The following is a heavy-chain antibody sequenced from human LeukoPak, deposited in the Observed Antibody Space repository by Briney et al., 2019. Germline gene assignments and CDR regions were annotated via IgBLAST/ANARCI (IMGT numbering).Heavy chain of an antibody. CDR3: ARGGMGRRDVVATPFDY. D-gene: IGHD5-12*01. Sequence: PSETLSLTCAVSGGSISSGGYSWSWIRQPPGKGLEWIGYIYHSGSTYYNPSLKSRVTISVDRSKNQFSLKLSSVTAADTAVYYCARGGMGRRDVVATPFDYWGQGTLVTVSS. J-gene: IGHJ4*02. CDR2: IYHSGST. V-gene: IGHV4-30-2*01. CDR1: GGSISSGGYS.